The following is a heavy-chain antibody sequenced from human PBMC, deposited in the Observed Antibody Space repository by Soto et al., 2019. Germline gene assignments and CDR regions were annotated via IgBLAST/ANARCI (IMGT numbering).Heavy chain of an antibody. CDR1: GGTFSSYA. Sequence: QVQLVQSGAEVKKPGSSVKVSYKASGGTFSSYAISWVRQAPGQGLEWMGGIIPIFGTANYAQKFQGRVTITADESTSTAYMELSSLRSEDTAVYYCATPMTTPGGAEYFDYWGQGTLFTVSS. CDR2: IIPIFGTA. CDR3: ATPMTTPGGAEYFDY. V-gene: IGHV1-69*01. D-gene: IGHD3-22*01. J-gene: IGHJ4*02.